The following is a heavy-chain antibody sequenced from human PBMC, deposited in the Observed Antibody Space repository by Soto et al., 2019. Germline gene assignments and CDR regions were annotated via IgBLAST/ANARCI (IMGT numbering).Heavy chain of an antibody. J-gene: IGHJ4*02. CDR1: GYTFTSYY. V-gene: IGHV1-18*04. CDR3: ARARRYYGSGSSPYYFDY. CDR2: ISAYNGNT. Sequence: GASVKVSCKASGYTFTSYYMHWVRQAPGQGLEWMGWISAYNGNTNYAQKLQGRVTMTTDTSTSTAYMELRSLRSDDTAVYYCARARRYYGSGSSPYYFDYWGQGTLVTVSS. D-gene: IGHD3-10*01.